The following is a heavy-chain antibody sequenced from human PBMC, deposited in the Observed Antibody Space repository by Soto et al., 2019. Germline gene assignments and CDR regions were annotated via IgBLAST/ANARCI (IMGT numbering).Heavy chain of an antibody. Sequence: EVQLVESGGGLVQPGRSLRLSCAASGFTFDDYAMHWVRQAPGKGLEWVSGISWNSGSIGYADSVKGRFTISRDNAKNSLYLKMNSLRAEDTALYYCAKDKRIAAAGYYYYYMDVWGKGTTVTVSS. CDR2: ISWNSGSI. CDR3: AKDKRIAAAGYYYYYMDV. D-gene: IGHD6-13*01. CDR1: GFTFDDYA. V-gene: IGHV3-9*01. J-gene: IGHJ6*03.